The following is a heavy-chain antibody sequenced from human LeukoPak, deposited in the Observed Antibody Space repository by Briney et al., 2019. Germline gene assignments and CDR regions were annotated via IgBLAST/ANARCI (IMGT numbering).Heavy chain of an antibody. Sequence: PSETLSLTCTVSGGSISSYYWSWIRQPPGKGLEWIGYTYYSGSTNYNPSLKSRVTISVDTSKNQFSLKLSSVTAADTAVYYCARQHSSSWYLDYWGQGTLVTVSS. J-gene: IGHJ4*02. CDR1: GGSISSYY. CDR2: TYYSGST. D-gene: IGHD6-13*01. CDR3: ARQHSSSWYLDY. V-gene: IGHV4-59*08.